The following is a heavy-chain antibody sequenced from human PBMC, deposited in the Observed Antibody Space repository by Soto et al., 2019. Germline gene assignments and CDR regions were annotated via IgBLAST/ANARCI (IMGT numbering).Heavy chain of an antibody. CDR2: IYSDGRT. J-gene: IGHJ5*02. V-gene: IGHV3-53*01. CDR1: GFSVSSNY. CDR3: AREISAGFGEPWLDP. Sequence: GEPLKIPCAASGFSVSSNYMTWVRQAPGKGLEWVSIIYSDGRTNYADSVKGRFTISRDNSKNTVYLQMTSLSADDTAVYYCAREISAGFGEPWLDPWGQGTLVTVS. D-gene: IGHD3-10*01.